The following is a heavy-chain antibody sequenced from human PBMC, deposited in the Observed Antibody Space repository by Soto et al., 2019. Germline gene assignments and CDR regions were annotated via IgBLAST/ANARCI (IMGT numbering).Heavy chain of an antibody. CDR1: GYTFTSYG. Sequence: QVQLVQSGAEVKKPGASVKVSCKASGYTFTSYGISWVRQAPGQGLEWMGWISAYNGNTNYAQKLQGRVTMTTDTSTNTAYMELRSLRSDDTAVYYCARVWYYYDSSGYYKNDAFDIWGQGTMVTVSS. V-gene: IGHV1-18*04. CDR3: ARVWYYYDSSGYYKNDAFDI. J-gene: IGHJ3*02. CDR2: ISAYNGNT. D-gene: IGHD3-22*01.